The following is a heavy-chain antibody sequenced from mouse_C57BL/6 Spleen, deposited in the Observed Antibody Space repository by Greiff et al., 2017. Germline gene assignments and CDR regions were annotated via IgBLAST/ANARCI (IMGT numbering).Heavy chain of an antibody. V-gene: IGHV1-5*01. J-gene: IGHJ1*03. CDR3: TGADSNYGPGYFDV. CDR2: IYPGNSDT. D-gene: IGHD2-5*01. Sequence: EVQLQQSGTVLARPGASVKMSCKTSGYTFTSYWMHWVKQRPGQGLEWIGAIYPGNSDTSYNQKFKGKAKLTAVTSASTAYMELSSLTNEDSAVYDYTGADSNYGPGYFDVWGTGTTVTVSS. CDR1: GYTFTSYW.